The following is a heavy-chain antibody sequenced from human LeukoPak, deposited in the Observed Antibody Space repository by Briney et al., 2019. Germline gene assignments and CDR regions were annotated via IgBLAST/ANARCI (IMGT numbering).Heavy chain of an antibody. D-gene: IGHD4-23*01. Sequence: GGSLRLSCAASGFTFSSYAMSWVRQAPGKGLERVSALSGSGGSTYYADSVKGRFTISRDNSRSTLYLQMNSLRVEDTAVYYCARGFNGGNLDFWGQGTLVTVSS. CDR3: ARGFNGGNLDF. CDR1: GFTFSSYA. CDR2: LSGSGGST. J-gene: IGHJ1*01. V-gene: IGHV3-23*01.